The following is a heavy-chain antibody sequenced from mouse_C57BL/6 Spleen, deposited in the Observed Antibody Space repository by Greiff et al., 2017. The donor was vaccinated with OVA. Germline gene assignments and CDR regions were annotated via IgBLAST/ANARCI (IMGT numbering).Heavy chain of an antibody. CDR1: GYTFTSYW. CDR3: ARDYDYERAMDY. Sequence: QVQLQQPGAELVKPGASVKMSCKASGYTFTSYWITWVKQRPGQGLEWIGDIYPGSGSTNYNEKFKSKATLTVDTSSSTAYMQLSSLTSDDSAVYYCARDYDYERAMDYWGQGTSVTVSS. J-gene: IGHJ4*01. D-gene: IGHD2-4*01. V-gene: IGHV1-55*01. CDR2: IYPGSGST.